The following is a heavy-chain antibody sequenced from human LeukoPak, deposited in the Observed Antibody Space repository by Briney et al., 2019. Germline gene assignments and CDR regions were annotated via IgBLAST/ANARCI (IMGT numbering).Heavy chain of an antibody. CDR3: ARVPAAPRLYMDV. D-gene: IGHD2-2*01. Sequence: SETLSLTCTVSSGSVNSYYWSWIRQPPGKGLEWIGYIYYSGSTNYNPSLKSRVTMSVDTSKNQFSLKLSSVTAADTAVHYCARVPAAPRLYMDVWGQGTTVIVSS. CDR1: SGSVNSYY. CDR2: IYYSGST. J-gene: IGHJ6*02. V-gene: IGHV4-59*02.